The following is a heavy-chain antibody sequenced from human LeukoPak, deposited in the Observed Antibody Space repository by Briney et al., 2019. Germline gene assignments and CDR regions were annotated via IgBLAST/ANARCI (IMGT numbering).Heavy chain of an antibody. CDR2: ISSRGDST. CDR1: GFIFSNYS. D-gene: IGHD6-19*01. CDR3: VKGPRPDITVAHTVEN. Sequence: GGSLILSCAASGFIFSNYSMSWVRQVPGRGLEWVSTISSRGDSTYVADSVKGRFTISRDNSKNSLYLQMNTVRAEDTAVYYCVKGPRPDITVAHTVENWGQGTLVTVSS. V-gene: IGHV3-23*01. J-gene: IGHJ4*02.